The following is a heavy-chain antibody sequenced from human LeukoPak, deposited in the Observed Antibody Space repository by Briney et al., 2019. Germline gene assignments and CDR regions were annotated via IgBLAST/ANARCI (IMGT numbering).Heavy chain of an antibody. J-gene: IGHJ4*02. V-gene: IGHV3-21*01. Sequence: GGSLRLSCAASGFTFSSYSMNWVRQAPGKGLEWVSSISSSSSYICYADSVKGRFTISRDNAKNSLYLQMNSLRAEDTAVYYCASYVDTAMDYWGQGTLVTVSS. D-gene: IGHD5-18*01. CDR2: ISSSSSYI. CDR1: GFTFSSYS. CDR3: ASYVDTAMDY.